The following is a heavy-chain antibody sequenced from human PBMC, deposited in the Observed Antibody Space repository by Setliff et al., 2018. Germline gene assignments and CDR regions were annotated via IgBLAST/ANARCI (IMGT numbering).Heavy chain of an antibody. CDR1: GGSISSISYY. CDR2: VYDSGTT. Sequence: ETLSLTCTVPGGSISSISYYWGWIRQPPGKGLEWIGTVYDSGTTYYNPSLKSRVTTFVDTSKNQFSLNLNSVTAADTGVYYCASCRYQVPYDYRGQGILVTVSS. CDR3: ASCRYQVPYDY. D-gene: IGHD2-2*01. J-gene: IGHJ4*02. V-gene: IGHV4-39*01.